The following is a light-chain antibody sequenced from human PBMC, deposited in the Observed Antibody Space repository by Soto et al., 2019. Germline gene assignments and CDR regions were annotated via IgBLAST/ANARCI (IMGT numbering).Light chain of an antibody. CDR2: GAS. J-gene: IGKJ1*01. V-gene: IGKV3-15*01. Sequence: EIVMTQSPATLSVSPGESATLSCRASQSVGSNLAWYQQKPGQAPRLLIYGASTRATGIPVRFSGSGSGTEFTLPISRMESEDVATYYCQQYKSYMWTVDEGAKV. CDR3: QQYKSYMWT. CDR1: QSVGSN.